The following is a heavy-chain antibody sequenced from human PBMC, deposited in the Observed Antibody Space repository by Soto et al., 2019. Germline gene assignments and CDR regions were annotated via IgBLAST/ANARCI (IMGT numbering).Heavy chain of an antibody. V-gene: IGHV4-30-4*01. CDR3: ARVLYYYDSSPAYYFDY. Sequence: SETLSLTCTVSGGSISSGDYYWSWIRQPPGKGLEWIGYIYYSGSTYYNPSLKSRVTISVDTSKNQFSLKLSSVTAADTAVYYCARVLYYYDSSPAYYFDYWGQGTLVTVSS. CDR1: GGSISSGDYY. D-gene: IGHD3-22*01. CDR2: IYYSGST. J-gene: IGHJ4*02.